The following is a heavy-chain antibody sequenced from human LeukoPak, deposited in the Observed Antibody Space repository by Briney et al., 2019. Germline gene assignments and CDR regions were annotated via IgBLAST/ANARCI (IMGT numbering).Heavy chain of an antibody. Sequence: SQTLSLTCAISGDSVSSNSAAWNWIRQSPSRGLEWLGGTYYRSKWYNDYAASVKSRITINPDTSKNLFSLQLNSVTAEDTAVYYCAKARGTNWGLDCWGQGTLVTVSS. D-gene: IGHD7-27*01. J-gene: IGHJ4*02. V-gene: IGHV6-1*01. CDR3: AKARGTNWGLDC. CDR2: TYYRSKWYN. CDR1: GDSVSSNSAA.